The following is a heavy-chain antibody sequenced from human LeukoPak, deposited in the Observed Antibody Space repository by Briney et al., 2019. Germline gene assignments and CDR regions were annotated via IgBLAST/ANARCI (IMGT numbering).Heavy chain of an antibody. J-gene: IGHJ4*02. D-gene: IGHD6-19*01. V-gene: IGHV1-18*01. CDR3: ARVGSGVYSSGWYQDY. CDR1: GGTFSSYA. CDR2: ISAYNGNT. Sequence: GASVKVSCKASGGTFSSYAITWVRQAPGQGLEWMGWISAYNGNTNYAQKLQGRVTMTTDTSTSTAYMELRSLRSDDTAVYYCARVGSGVYSSGWYQDYWGQGTLVTVSS.